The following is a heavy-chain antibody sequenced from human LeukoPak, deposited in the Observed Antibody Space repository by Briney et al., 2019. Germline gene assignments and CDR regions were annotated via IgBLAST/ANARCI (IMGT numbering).Heavy chain of an antibody. J-gene: IGHJ3*02. CDR1: GGSISSYY. D-gene: IGHD3-10*01. V-gene: IGHV4-34*01. CDR2: INHSGST. Sequence: SETLSLTCTVSGGSISSYYWSWIRQPPGKGLEWIGEINHSGSTNYNPSLKSRVTISVDTSKNQFSLKLSSVTAADTAVYYCARDTYYYAFDIWGQGTMVTVSS. CDR3: ARDTYYYAFDI.